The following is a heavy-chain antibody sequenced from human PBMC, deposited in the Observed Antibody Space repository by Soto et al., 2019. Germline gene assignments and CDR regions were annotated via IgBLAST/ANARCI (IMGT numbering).Heavy chain of an antibody. J-gene: IGHJ6*02. V-gene: IGHV1-69*12. D-gene: IGHD2-2*01. Sequence: QVXLVXSXAEXKKPGSSVKVSCKASGGTFSSYAISWVRQAPGQGLEWMGGIIPIFGTANYAQKFQGRVTITADESTSTAYMELSSLRSEDTAVYYCASGYCISTSCPYGMDVWGQGTTVTVSS. CDR2: IIPIFGTA. CDR3: ASGYCISTSCPYGMDV. CDR1: GGTFSSYA.